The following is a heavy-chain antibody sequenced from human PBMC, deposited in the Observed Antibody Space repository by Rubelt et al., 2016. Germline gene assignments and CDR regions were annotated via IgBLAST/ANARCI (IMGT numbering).Heavy chain of an antibody. CDR3: AKGEDYDFWSGLDY. V-gene: IGHV3-NL1*01. CDR1: GFTVSSYG. CDR2: IYSGDNT. J-gene: IGHJ4*02. D-gene: IGHD3-3*01. Sequence: VQLVESGGGLVQPGGSLRLSCAASGFTVSSYGMHWVRQAPGKGLEWVAVIYSGDNTYYADSVKGRFTISRDNSKNTLYLQRNSLRAEDTAVYYCAKGEDYDFWSGLDYWGQGTLVTVSS.